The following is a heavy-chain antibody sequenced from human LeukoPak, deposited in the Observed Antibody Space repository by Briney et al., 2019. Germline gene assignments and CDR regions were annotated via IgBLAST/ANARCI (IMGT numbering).Heavy chain of an antibody. CDR2: IKQDGSEK. CDR1: GFTVSSNY. J-gene: IGHJ6*03. CDR3: AREEWELLRYYYYYMDV. Sequence: GGSLRLSCAASGFTVSSNYMSWVRQAPGKGLEWVANIKQDGSEKYYVDSVKGRFTISRDNAKNSLYLQMNSLRAEDTAVYYCAREEWELLRYYYYYMDVWGKGTTVTVSS. V-gene: IGHV3-7*01. D-gene: IGHD1-26*01.